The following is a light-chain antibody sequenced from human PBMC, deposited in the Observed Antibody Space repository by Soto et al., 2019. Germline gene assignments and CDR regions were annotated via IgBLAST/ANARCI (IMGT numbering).Light chain of an antibody. CDR2: DVS. Sequence: QSVLTQPRSVSGSPGQSVTISCTGTSSDVGGYNYVSWYQQHPGTAPKLMIYDVSMRPSGVPDRFSGSKSGNTASLTISGLQAEDEADYYCCSYAGSYTLYVFVTGTKLTVL. V-gene: IGLV2-11*01. CDR1: SSDVGGYNY. J-gene: IGLJ1*01. CDR3: CSYAGSYTLYV.